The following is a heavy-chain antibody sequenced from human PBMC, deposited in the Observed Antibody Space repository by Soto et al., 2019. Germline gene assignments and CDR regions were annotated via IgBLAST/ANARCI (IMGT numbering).Heavy chain of an antibody. Sequence: QVQLQQWGAGLLKPSETLSLTCAVYGGSFSNDYWSWIRQPPGKGLEWIGDINHSGSANYNPSLKSRVTISVDTYKNQFSLRLTSVTAAETALYYCAKNFDLWGRGTLVTVSS. J-gene: IGHJ2*01. CDR2: INHSGSA. CDR1: GGSFSNDY. CDR3: AKNFDL. V-gene: IGHV4-34*01.